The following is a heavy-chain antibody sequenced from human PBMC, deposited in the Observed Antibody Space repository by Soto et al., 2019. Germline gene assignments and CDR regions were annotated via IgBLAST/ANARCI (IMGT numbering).Heavy chain of an antibody. CDR1: GFTFSSYA. CDR2: ILGTGSNT. J-gene: IGHJ6*03. CDR3: AKTVRGLIITGYYYYMDV. Sequence: GGSLRLSCAASGFTFSSYAMGWVRQAPGKGLEWVSGILGTGSNTYYADSVKGRFTVSRDNSKNTLYLQMNSLRAEDTAVYYCAKTVRGLIITGYYYYMDVWGKGTTVTVSS. D-gene: IGHD3-10*01. V-gene: IGHV3-23*01.